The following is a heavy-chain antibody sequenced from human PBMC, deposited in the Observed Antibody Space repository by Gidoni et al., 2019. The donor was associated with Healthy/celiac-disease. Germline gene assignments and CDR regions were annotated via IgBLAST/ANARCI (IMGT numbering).Heavy chain of an antibody. J-gene: IGHJ4*02. CDR3: ARLDTANVNYFDY. V-gene: IGHV3-23*01. CDR2: ISGSGGST. CDR1: GFTFSSYV. Sequence: EVQLLESGGGLVQPGGSLRLSCAASGFTFSSYVMSWVRQAPGKGLEWVSAISGSGGSTYYADSVKGRFTISRDNSKNTLYLQMNSLRAEDTAVYYCARLDTANVNYFDYWGQGTLVTVSS. D-gene: IGHD5-18*01.